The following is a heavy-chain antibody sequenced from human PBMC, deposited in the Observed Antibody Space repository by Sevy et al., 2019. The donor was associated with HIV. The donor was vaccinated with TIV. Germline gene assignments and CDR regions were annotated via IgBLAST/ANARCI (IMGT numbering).Heavy chain of an antibody. J-gene: IGHJ4*02. V-gene: IGHV4-39*01. Sequence: SETLSLTCTVSGGSINSDSYYWGWIRQPPGKGLEWIGNIYYSGTTYYNPSLKSRVTISVDTSENQFSLKLSSVTAADTAVYYCARFEYGDYVSHFEYWGQGTLVTVSS. CDR2: IYYSGTT. CDR3: ARFEYGDYVSHFEY. D-gene: IGHD2-21*02. CDR1: GGSINSDSYY.